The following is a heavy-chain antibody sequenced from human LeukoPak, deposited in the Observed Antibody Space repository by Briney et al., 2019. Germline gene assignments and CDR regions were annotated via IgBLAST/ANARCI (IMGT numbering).Heavy chain of an antibody. V-gene: IGHV3-21*01. J-gene: IGHJ6*03. CDR1: GLTFSTYS. D-gene: IGHD3-22*01. CDR3: ARDAYYYDSSGRPHYYMDV. CDR2: ISSSSSHT. Sequence: GGSLRLSCAGSGLTFSTYSMNWVRQAPGKGLEWVSSISSSSSHTYYVDSGKGRSTISRDNAKNSLYLQMNSLRAEDTALYYCARDAYYYDSSGRPHYYMDVWGKGTTVTVSS.